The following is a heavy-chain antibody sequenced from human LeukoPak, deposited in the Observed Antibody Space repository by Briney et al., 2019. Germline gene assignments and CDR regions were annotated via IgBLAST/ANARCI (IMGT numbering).Heavy chain of an antibody. V-gene: IGHV3-7*04. J-gene: IGHJ4*02. CDR1: GFTFSSYA. CDR3: ARLYCSGATCYANLDY. D-gene: IGHD2-15*01. CDR2: IKQDGSQT. Sequence: GGSLRLSCAASGFTFSSYAMSWVRQAPGKGLEWVANIKQDGSQTYYVDSVRGRFTISRDNAKNSLYLQMNSLTAEDTAVYYCARLYCSGATCYANLDYWGQGTLVAVSS.